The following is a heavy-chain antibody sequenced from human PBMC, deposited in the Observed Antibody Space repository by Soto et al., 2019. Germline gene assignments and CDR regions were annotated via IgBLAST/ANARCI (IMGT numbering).Heavy chain of an antibody. CDR3: ARGYLPITMIRGAANYGMDV. J-gene: IGHJ6*02. CDR2: IIPIFGTA. V-gene: IGHV1-69*13. Sequence: SVKVSCKASGGTFSSYAISWVRQAPEQGLEWMGGIIPIFGTANYAQKFQGRVTITADESTSTAYMELSSLRSEDTAVYYCARGYLPITMIRGAANYGMDVWGQGTTVTVSS. CDR1: GGTFSSYA. D-gene: IGHD3-22*01.